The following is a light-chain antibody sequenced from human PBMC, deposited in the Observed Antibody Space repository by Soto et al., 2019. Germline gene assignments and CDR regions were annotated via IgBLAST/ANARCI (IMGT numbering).Light chain of an antibody. CDR3: SSYTRTNTWV. V-gene: IGLV2-14*01. Sequence: QSALTQPASVSGSPGQSITISCTGTSSDVGTYNAVSWYQQHPGKAPKLMIFEVSNRPSGVSNRFSGSKSGNSASLTISGLQAEDEADYYCSSYTRTNTWVFGGGTKLTVL. CDR1: SSDVGTYNA. CDR2: EVS. J-gene: IGLJ3*02.